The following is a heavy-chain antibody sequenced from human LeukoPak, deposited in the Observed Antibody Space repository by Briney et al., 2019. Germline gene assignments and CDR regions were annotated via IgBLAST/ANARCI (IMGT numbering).Heavy chain of an antibody. CDR1: GFTFSSYW. CDR3: ARLGVREWELLDY. Sequence: PGGSLRLSCAASGFTFSSYWMSWVRQAPGKGLEWVANIKQDGSEKYYVDSVKGRFTISRDNAKNSLYLQMNSLRAEDTAVYYCARLGVREWELLDYWGQGTLVTVSS. J-gene: IGHJ4*02. CDR2: IKQDGSEK. V-gene: IGHV3-7*01. D-gene: IGHD1-26*01.